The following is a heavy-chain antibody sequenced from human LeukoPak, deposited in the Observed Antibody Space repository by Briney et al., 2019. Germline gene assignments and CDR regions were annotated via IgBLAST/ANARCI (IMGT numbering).Heavy chain of an antibody. V-gene: IGHV1-3*01. Sequence: ASVKVSCKASGYTFTSYAMHWVRQAPGQRLEWMGWTNAGNSNTKYSQKFQGRVTITRDTSASTAYMELSSLRSEDTAVYYCARGYCTNGVCHGHDYWGQGTLITVSS. J-gene: IGHJ4*02. CDR3: ARGYCTNGVCHGHDY. CDR1: GYTFTSYA. D-gene: IGHD2-8*01. CDR2: TNAGNSNT.